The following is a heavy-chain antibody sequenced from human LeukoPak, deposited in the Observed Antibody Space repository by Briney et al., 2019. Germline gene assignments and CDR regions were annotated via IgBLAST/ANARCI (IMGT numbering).Heavy chain of an antibody. Sequence: GGSLRLSCAASGFTVSSNYMSWVRRAPGKGLEWVSVIYSGGSTYYADSVKGRFTISRDNSKNTLYLQMNSLRAEDTAVYYCARIPAAAGSYYYYGMDVWGQGTTVTVSS. CDR2: IYSGGST. D-gene: IGHD2-2*01. V-gene: IGHV3-53*01. CDR3: ARIPAAAGSYYYYGMDV. J-gene: IGHJ6*02. CDR1: GFTVSSNY.